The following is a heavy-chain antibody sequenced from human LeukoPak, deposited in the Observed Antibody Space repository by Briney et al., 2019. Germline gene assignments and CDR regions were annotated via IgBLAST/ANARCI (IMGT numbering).Heavy chain of an antibody. V-gene: IGHV1-2*02. D-gene: IGHD1-1*01. CDR2: INLNSGAT. CDR3: ARDPPSTTTVDY. CDR1: GYTFIDYY. J-gene: IGHJ4*02. Sequence: ASVKVSCKASGYTFIDYYIHWVRQAPGQGREWLGWINLNSGATKYAQNLQGRVTMTRDTSISTAYMELSRLNSDDTAVYYCARDPPSTTTVDYWGQGTPVTVSS.